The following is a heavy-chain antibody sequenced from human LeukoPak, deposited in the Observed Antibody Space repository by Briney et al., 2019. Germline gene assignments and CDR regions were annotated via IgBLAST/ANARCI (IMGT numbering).Heavy chain of an antibody. V-gene: IGHV3-48*01. Sequence: GGSLRLSCAASGFTFSAYSMNWVRQAPGKGLEWVSYISGSSSPISYADSVKGRFTISRDNSKNTLYLQMNSLRAEDTAVYYCAKGPYSSSWYCFDYWGQGTLVTVSS. D-gene: IGHD6-13*01. CDR1: GFTFSAYS. CDR2: ISGSSSPI. J-gene: IGHJ4*02. CDR3: AKGPYSSSWYCFDY.